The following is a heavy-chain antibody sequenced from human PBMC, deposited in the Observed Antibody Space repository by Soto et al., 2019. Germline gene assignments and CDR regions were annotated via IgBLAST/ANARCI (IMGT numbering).Heavy chain of an antibody. CDR2: IYTSGST. Sequence: PSATRSLTSPFSDLSISSYYWSWLRPPAGKGLEWIGRIYTSGSTNYNPSLKSRVTMSVDTSKNQFSLKLSSVTAADTAVYYCARGSITIFGVVIDNAFDIWGQGTMVNVS. D-gene: IGHD3-3*01. CDR1: DLSISSYY. J-gene: IGHJ3*02. V-gene: IGHV4-4*07. CDR3: ARGSITIFGVVIDNAFDI.